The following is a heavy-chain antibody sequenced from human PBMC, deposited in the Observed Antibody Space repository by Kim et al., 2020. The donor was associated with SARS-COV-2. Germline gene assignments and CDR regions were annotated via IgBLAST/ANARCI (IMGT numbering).Heavy chain of an antibody. V-gene: IGHV1-24*01. D-gene: IGHD2-2*01. Sequence: ASVKVSCKVSGYTLTELSMHWVRQAPGKGLEWMGGFYPEDGETIYAQKFQGRVTMTEDTSTDTAYMELSSLRSEDTAVYYCATGQTIVVVPAAIRSYYYYYGMHVWGQGTTVTVSS. CDR3: ATGQTIVVVPAAIRSYYYYYGMHV. J-gene: IGHJ6*02. CDR2: FYPEDGET. CDR1: GYTLTELS.